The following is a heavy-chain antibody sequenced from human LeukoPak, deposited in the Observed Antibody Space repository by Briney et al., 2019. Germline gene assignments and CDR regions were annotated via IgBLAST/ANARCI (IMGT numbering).Heavy chain of an antibody. V-gene: IGHV4-4*07. J-gene: IGHJ5*02. Sequence: PSETLSLTCTVSGASISSYFWHWIRHPAGKGLEWIGRVSSSGTTNYNPSLRSRVTMSVDTSKNQFSLNLNSVTAADTAVYYCAREVGQGHFDPWGQGTLVIVSS. CDR2: VSSSGTT. CDR1: GASISSYF. CDR3: AREVGQGHFDP.